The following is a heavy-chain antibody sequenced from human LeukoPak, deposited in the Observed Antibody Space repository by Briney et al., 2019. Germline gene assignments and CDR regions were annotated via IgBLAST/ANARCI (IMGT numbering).Heavy chain of an antibody. CDR1: GGSISSSSYY. CDR3: ARGQYQHYFDY. J-gene: IGHJ4*02. D-gene: IGHD2-2*01. Sequence: SETMSLTCTVSGGSISSSSYYWGWIRQPPGKGLEWIGSIYYSGSTYYNPSLKSRVTISVDTSKNQFSLKLSSVTAADTAVYYCARGQYQHYFDYWGQGTLVTVSS. V-gene: IGHV4-39*07. CDR2: IYYSGST.